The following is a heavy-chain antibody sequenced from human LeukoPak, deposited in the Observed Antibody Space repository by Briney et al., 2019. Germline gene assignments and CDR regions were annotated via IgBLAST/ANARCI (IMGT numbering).Heavy chain of an antibody. CDR1: GFTVSSNY. CDR3: ARETTVTTAFDY. CDR2: IYSGGST. J-gene: IGHJ4*02. V-gene: IGHV3-53*01. D-gene: IGHD4-17*01. Sequence: GGSLRLSCAASGFTVSSNYMSWVRQAPGKGLEWVSVIYSGGSTYYADSVKGRFTISRDDSKNTLYLQMNSLRAEDTAVYYCARETTVTTAFDYWGQGTLVTVSS.